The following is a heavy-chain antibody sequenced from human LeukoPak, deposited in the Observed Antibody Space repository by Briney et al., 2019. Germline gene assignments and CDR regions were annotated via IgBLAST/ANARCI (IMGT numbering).Heavy chain of an antibody. CDR2: INPSGGST. CDR3: ARPLAAAAVPVY. CDR1: GYTSTSYY. V-gene: IGHV1-46*01. D-gene: IGHD6-13*01. J-gene: IGHJ4*02. Sequence: ASVKVSCKASGYTSTSYYMHWVRQAPGQGLEWMGIINPSGGSTSYAQKFQGRVTMTRDTPTSTVYMELSSLRSEDTAVYYCARPLAAAAVPVYWGQGTLVTVSS.